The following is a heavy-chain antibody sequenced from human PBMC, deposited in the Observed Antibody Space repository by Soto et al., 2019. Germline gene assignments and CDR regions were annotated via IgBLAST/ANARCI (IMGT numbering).Heavy chain of an antibody. CDR2: IKSKTDGGTT. Sequence: GGSLRLSCAASGFTFSNAWMSWVRQAPGKGLEWVGRIKSKTDGGTTDYAAPVKGRFTISRDDSKNTLYLQMNSLKTEDTAVYYCTKNIVVVPDAGPYYYYYYMDVWGKGTTVTVSS. CDR1: GFTFSNAW. J-gene: IGHJ6*03. CDR3: TKNIVVVPDAGPYYYYYYMDV. V-gene: IGHV3-15*01. D-gene: IGHD2-2*01.